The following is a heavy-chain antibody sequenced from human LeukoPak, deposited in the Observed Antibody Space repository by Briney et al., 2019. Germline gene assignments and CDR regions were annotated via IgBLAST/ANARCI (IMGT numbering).Heavy chain of an antibody. CDR3: AKVGGYYPFDY. Sequence: GGSLRLSCVASGFSFSSYAMTWVRQTPGKGLEWVSAISGTGGSIYYADSVKGRFTISRDNSKNTLYLQMNSLRAEGTAVYYCAKVGGYYPFDYWGQGTLVPSPQ. CDR1: GFSFSSYA. CDR2: ISGTGGSI. D-gene: IGHD3-22*01. J-gene: IGHJ4*02. V-gene: IGHV3-23*01.